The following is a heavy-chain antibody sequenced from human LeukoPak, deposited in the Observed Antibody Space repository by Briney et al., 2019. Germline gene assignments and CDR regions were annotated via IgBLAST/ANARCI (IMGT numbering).Heavy chain of an antibody. Sequence: PSETLSLTCTVSGGSISSYYWSWIRQPPGKGLEWIGYMYYSGTINYNPSLKSRVTISVDTSKNQFSLKLSSVTAADTAVYYCARIAVSSGWGYFDYWGQGTLVTASS. D-gene: IGHD6-19*01. J-gene: IGHJ4*02. CDR1: GGSISSYY. CDR2: MYYSGTI. V-gene: IGHV4-59*01. CDR3: ARIAVSSGWGYFDY.